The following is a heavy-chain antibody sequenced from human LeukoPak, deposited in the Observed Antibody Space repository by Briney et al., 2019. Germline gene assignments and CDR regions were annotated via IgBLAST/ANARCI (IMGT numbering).Heavy chain of an antibody. V-gene: IGHV3-23*01. CDR3: AKIPRVVVTPYYFDY. Sequence: PGGSLRLSCAASGFTFSSYAMSWVRQAPGKGLEWVSAISGSGGSTYYADSVKGRFTISRDSSKNTLYLQMNSLRAEDTAVYYCAKIPRVVVTPYYFDYWGQGTLVTVSS. J-gene: IGHJ4*02. CDR1: GFTFSSYA. CDR2: ISGSGGST. D-gene: IGHD3-22*01.